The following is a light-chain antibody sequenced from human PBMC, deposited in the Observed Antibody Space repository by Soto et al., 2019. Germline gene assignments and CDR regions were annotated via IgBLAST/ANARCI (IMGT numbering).Light chain of an antibody. CDR2: ATS. CDR3: QQSYNTPFT. J-gene: IGKJ3*01. V-gene: IGKV1-39*01. CDR1: QSISSY. Sequence: DIQMAQSPSSLSASVGDRVTITCRASQSISSYLNWHQKKPGKAPQLLIYATSTLQSGVPSRFSGSGSGTDFTLTISSLQPEDFATYYCQQSYNTPFTFGPGTKVDIK.